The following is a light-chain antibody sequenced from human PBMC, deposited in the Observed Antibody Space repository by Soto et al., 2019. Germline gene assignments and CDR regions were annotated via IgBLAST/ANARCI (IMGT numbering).Light chain of an antibody. CDR3: QQASSFPLT. CDR1: QPISSW. J-gene: IGKJ4*01. Sequence: IQMTQSPSSVSASVGDRVTITCRASQPISSWLAWYQQKPGQPPNHLIYSASTLRSGVPSRFNGSESGTLFTLTITNLQPEDFATYYCQQASSFPLTFGGGTKVEV. CDR2: SAS. V-gene: IGKV1-12*01.